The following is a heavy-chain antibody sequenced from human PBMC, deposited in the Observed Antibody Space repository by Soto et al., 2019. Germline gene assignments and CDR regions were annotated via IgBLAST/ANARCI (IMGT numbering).Heavy chain of an antibody. CDR2: MNPSGGNR. V-gene: IGHV1-8*01. CDR3: APNYDYWSGYFVN. D-gene: IGHD3-3*01. J-gene: IGHJ4*02. CDR1: GYTFTSCD. Sequence: PGASVKVSCKASGYTFTSCDINWVRQATGQGLEWMGWMNPSGGNRGYAQKFQGRVTMTRNTSTSTAYMELSSLSSEDTAVYYCAPNYDYWSGYFVNWGQGTLVTVSS.